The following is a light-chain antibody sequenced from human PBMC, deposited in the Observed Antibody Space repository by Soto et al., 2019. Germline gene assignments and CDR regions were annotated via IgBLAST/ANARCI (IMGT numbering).Light chain of an antibody. V-gene: IGKV3-20*01. J-gene: IGKJ5*01. CDR1: QSVSSRS. CDR3: QQYGSSPIT. Sequence: EIVLTQSPGTLSLSPGERATLSCRASQSVSSRSLAWYQQKPGQAPRFLIYGASSRDTGIPDRFSGSGFGTDFTLTISRLEPEDFAVYYCQQYGSSPITFGQGTRLEIK. CDR2: GAS.